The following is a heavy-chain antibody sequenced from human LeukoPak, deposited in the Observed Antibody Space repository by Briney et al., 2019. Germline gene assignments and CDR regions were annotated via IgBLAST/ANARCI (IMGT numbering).Heavy chain of an antibody. CDR1: GFTFSSYW. V-gene: IGHV3-74*01. D-gene: IGHD3-10*01. CDR2: INSDGSST. J-gene: IGHJ4*02. Sequence: GGSLRLSCAASGFTFSSYWMHWVRQAPGKGLVWVSRINSDGSSTSYADSVKGRFTISRNNAKNALYLQMNSLRAEDTAVYYCARDITMVRGVPFWGQGTLVTVSS. CDR3: ARDITMVRGVPF.